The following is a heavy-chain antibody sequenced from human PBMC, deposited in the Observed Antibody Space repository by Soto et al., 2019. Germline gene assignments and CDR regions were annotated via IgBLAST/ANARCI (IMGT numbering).Heavy chain of an antibody. CDR1: GYTFNTYG. J-gene: IGHJ4*02. V-gene: IGHV1-18*01. D-gene: IGHD3-9*01. CDR2: ISVYNGDT. CDR3: AKVLGSCRGPSDILTGYCWDYYFDY. Sequence: GASVKVSCKASGYTFNTYGISWVRQAPGQGLEWMGWISVYNGDTNYAQKFRGRVTLTTDTSTSTAYMELRSLTSDDTAVYYCAKVLGSCRGPSDILTGYCWDYYFDYWGQGTLVTVSS.